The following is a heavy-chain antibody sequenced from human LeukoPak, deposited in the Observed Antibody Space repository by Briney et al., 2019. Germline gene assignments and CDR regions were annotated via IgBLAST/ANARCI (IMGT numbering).Heavy chain of an antibody. J-gene: IGHJ6*04. CDR3: ARKPGSGSYYLDV. CDR1: GGSFSSSSYY. D-gene: IGHD3-10*01. CDR2: IYYTANS. Sequence: SETLSLTCTVSGGSFSSSSYYWGWIPQPPGEGLEWIGSIYYTANSYYNPSLKSRVTIYHDTTKNQFYLKLRFVDAADAAVYFCARKPGSGSYYLDVWGKGTTVIVSS. V-gene: IGHV4-39*01.